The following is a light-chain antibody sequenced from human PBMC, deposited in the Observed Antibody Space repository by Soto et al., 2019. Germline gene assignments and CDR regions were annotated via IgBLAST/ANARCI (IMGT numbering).Light chain of an antibody. J-gene: IGLJ3*02. V-gene: IGLV1-44*01. Sequence: QSVLSQPPSASGTPGQRITISCSGSDSNIGSYIVNWYQQFPGTAPKIVIYSDNQRPSGVPDRFSGSKSGTSASLAISGLQSEDEADYYCASWDDSLNAWVFGGGTKVTV. CDR2: SDN. CDR1: DSNIGSYI. CDR3: ASWDDSLNAWV.